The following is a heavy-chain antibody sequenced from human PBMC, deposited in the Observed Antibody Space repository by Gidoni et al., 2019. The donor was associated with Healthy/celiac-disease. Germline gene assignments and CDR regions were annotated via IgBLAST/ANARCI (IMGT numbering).Heavy chain of an antibody. D-gene: IGHD3-3*01. Sequence: QVQLQASGPGLVKPSQTLSLTCTVSGGSISSGDYYWSWIRQPPGKGLEWIGYIYYSGSTYYNPSLKSRVTISVDTSKNQFSLKLSSVTAADTAVYYCARGTITIFGVVTPWGQGTLVTVSS. CDR2: IYYSGST. V-gene: IGHV4-30-4*01. CDR3: ARGTITIFGVVTP. J-gene: IGHJ5*02. CDR1: GGSISSGDYY.